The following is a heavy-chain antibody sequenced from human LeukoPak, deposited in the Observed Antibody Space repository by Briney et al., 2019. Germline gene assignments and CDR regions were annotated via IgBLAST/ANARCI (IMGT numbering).Heavy chain of an antibody. V-gene: IGHV3-33*01. CDR1: GFTFSSYG. CDR3: ARFNIGRSDY. CDR2: IWYDGSKT. D-gene: IGHD1-26*01. J-gene: IGHJ4*03. Sequence: PGGSLRLSCAASGFTFSSYGMHWVRQAPGKGLEWVAVIWYDGSKTYYADSVKGRFTISRDNSKNTLYLQMSSLRADDTAVYYCARFNIGRSDYRGQGTLVSVSS.